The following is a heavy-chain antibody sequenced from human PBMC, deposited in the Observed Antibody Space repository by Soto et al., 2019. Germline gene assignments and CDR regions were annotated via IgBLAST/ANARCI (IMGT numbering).Heavy chain of an antibody. CDR2: ISGSGGST. V-gene: IGHV3-23*01. CDR3: ARRSSGWYFDS. D-gene: IGHD6-19*01. Sequence: EVQLLESGGGLVQPGGSLRLSCAASGFTFSSYAMSWVRQAPGKGLEWVSAISGSGGSTYYADSVKGRFTISRDNSKNPLYLQMKCRRAGAPAVYYCARRSSGWYFDSWGQETLVPVSS. CDR1: GFTFSSYA. J-gene: IGHJ4*02.